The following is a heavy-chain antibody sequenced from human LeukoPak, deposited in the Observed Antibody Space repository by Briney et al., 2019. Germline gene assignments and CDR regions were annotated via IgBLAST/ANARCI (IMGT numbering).Heavy chain of an antibody. D-gene: IGHD6-6*01. V-gene: IGHV3-66*01. CDR3: ARVEYSSSDFDY. Sequence: GGSLRLSCAASGFTFSSYEMNWVRQAPGKGLEWVSLIYSGGSTYYADSVKGRFTISRDNSKNTLYLQMNSLRAEDTAVYYCARVEYSSSDFDYWGQGTLVTVSS. J-gene: IGHJ4*02. CDR2: IYSGGST. CDR1: GFTFSSYE.